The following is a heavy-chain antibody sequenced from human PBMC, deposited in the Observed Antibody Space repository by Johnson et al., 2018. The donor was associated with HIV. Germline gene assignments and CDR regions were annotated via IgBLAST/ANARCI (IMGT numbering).Heavy chain of an antibody. D-gene: IGHD6-19*01. CDR1: GFTFSSYG. Sequence: VQLVESGGGVVQPGRSLRLSCAASGFTFSSYGMPWVRQAPGKGLEWVAGMWYDGTKKNYADSVKGRFTISRDNSKNTLHLQMNSLRAEDTAVYYCVRDQGSGWPTNAFDIWGQGTMVTVSS. V-gene: IGHV3-33*01. J-gene: IGHJ3*02. CDR2: MWYDGTKK. CDR3: VRDQGSGWPTNAFDI.